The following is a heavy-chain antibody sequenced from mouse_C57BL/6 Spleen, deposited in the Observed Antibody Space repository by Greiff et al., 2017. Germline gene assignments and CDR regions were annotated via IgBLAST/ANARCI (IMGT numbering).Heavy chain of an antibody. Sequence: EVQVVESGGGLVKPGGSLKLSCAASGFTFSSYTMSWVRQTPEKRLEWVATISGGGGNTYYPDSVKGRFTISRDNAKNTLYLQMSSLRSEDTALYYCARRDYYAMDYWGQGTSDTVSS. V-gene: IGHV5-9*01. CDR1: GFTFSSYT. CDR2: ISGGGGNT. J-gene: IGHJ4*01. CDR3: ARRDYYAMDY.